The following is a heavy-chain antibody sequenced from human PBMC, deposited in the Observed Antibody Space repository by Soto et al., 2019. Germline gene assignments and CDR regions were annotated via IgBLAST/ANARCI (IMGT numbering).Heavy chain of an antibody. CDR1: GFTFSSYA. J-gene: IGHJ6*02. D-gene: IGHD3-22*01. Sequence: PGGSLRLSCAASGFTFSSYAMSWVRQAPGKGLEWVSAISGSGGSTYYADSVKGRFTISRDNSKNTLYLQMNSLRAEDTAVYYCAKVYDSSGYRYGMDVWGQGTTVTVYS. CDR2: ISGSGGST. V-gene: IGHV3-23*01. CDR3: AKVYDSSGYRYGMDV.